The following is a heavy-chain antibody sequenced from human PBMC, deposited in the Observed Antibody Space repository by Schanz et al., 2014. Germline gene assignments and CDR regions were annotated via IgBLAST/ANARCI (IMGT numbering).Heavy chain of an antibody. J-gene: IGHJ4*02. CDR1: GYTFTSYS. V-gene: IGHV1-18*04. Sequence: QVQLVQSGAEVKKPGASVKVSCKASGYTFTSYSMHWVRQAPGQGLEWMGWISAYTNNTNYAQKVQGRVTMTTDTATSTAYMELRSLRSDDTALYYCARGFDFWDRWGQGTLVIVSS. D-gene: IGHD3-3*01. CDR2: ISAYTNNT. CDR3: ARGFDFWDR.